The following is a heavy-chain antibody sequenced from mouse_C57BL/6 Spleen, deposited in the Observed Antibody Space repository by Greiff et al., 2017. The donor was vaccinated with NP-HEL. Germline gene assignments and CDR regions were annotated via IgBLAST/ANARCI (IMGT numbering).Heavy chain of an antibody. J-gene: IGHJ1*03. CDR3: ARDTTVVQVWYFDV. V-gene: IGHV1-9*01. CDR2: ILPGSGST. CDR1: GYTFTGYW. Sequence: VQLQQSGAELMKPGASVKLSCKATGYTFTGYWIEWVKQRPGHGLEWIGEILPGSGSTNYNEKFKCKATFTADTSSNTAYMQLSILTTEDSAIYYCARDTTVVQVWYFDVWGTGTTVTVSS. D-gene: IGHD1-1*01.